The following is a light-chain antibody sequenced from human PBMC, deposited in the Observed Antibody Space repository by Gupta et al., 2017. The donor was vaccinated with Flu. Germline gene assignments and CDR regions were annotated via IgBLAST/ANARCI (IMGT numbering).Light chain of an antibody. V-gene: IGLV2-23*02. CDR3: CSFAGSTTLL. CDR1: SSDIGTYNL. Sequence: QSALSPPVSVSGSPGQSITLSCIGTSSDIGTYNLVSWYLQHPGKAPKLIIYEVNYRPSGISDRFSGSKSGNTASLTISGLQDEDEADYYCCSFAGSTTLLFGGGTRLTVL. J-gene: IGLJ2*01. CDR2: EVN.